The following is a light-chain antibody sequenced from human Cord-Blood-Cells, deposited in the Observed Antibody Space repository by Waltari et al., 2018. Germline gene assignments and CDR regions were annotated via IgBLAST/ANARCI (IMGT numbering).Light chain of an antibody. V-gene: IGLV2-14*01. CDR2: DVS. CDR3: SSYTSSSTYV. CDR1: SSDVGGYNY. Sequence: QSALTQPASVSGSPGQSITISCTGTSSDVGGYNYVSWYQQHPGKAPKLTIYDVSKRPPGVSNRFSGSTSGNTASLTISGLQAEDEADYYCSSYTSSSTYVFGTGTKVTVL. J-gene: IGLJ1*01.